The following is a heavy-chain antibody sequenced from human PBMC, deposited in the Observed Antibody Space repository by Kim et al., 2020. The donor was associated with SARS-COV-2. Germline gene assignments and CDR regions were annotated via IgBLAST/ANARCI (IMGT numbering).Heavy chain of an antibody. J-gene: IGHJ4*02. D-gene: IGHD3-10*01. CDR3: AKVNYFGSYFYFDY. V-gene: IGHV3-23*01. Sequence: YADSVEGRFTISHDNSRNTLYLQMNSLRADDTAVYYCAKVNYFGSYFYFDYWGQGVLVTVSS.